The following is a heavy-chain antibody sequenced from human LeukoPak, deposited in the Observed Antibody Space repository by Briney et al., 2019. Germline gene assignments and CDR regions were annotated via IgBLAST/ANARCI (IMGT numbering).Heavy chain of an antibody. CDR1: GFTFSSYE. CDR2: ISSSDSTI. J-gene: IGHJ4*02. V-gene: IGHV3-48*03. CDR3: ARDYGGSSPFVY. Sequence: GGSLRLSCAASGFTFSSYEMHWVRQPPGKGLEWVSYISSSDSTIYYADSVKGRFTISRDNAKNSLYLQMNSLRAEDTAVYYCARDYGGSSPFVYWGQGTLVTVSS. D-gene: IGHD4-23*01.